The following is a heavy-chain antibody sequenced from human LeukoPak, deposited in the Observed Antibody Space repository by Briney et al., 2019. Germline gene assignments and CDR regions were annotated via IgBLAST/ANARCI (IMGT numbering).Heavy chain of an antibody. CDR1: GFTFSSYW. V-gene: IGHV3-7*01. J-gene: IGHJ1*01. Sequence: GGSLRLSCAASGFTFSSYWMSWVRQAPGKGLEWVAHINPDGRDTYYVDSVKGRFTISKDNAQNSMYLQMNSLRVEDTAVYYCTSWGDTTAEYFQRWGQGTLVTVSS. D-gene: IGHD2-21*02. CDR3: TSWGDTTAEYFQR. CDR2: INPDGRDT.